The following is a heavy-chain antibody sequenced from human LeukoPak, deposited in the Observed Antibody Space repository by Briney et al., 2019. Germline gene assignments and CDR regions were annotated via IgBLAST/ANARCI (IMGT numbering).Heavy chain of an antibody. CDR1: GDTLSSNSAA. CDR3: ARVFRSGFDS. Sequence: SQTLSLTCALSGDTLSSNSAAWNWIRQSPTRGLEWLGRTYYSSKWYNDYAVSVKSRIIINPATSKNHFSLQLKSVTPEDTAVYYCARVFRSGFDSWGQGTLVTVSS. J-gene: IGHJ4*02. D-gene: IGHD1-14*01. CDR2: TYYSSKWYN. V-gene: IGHV6-1*01.